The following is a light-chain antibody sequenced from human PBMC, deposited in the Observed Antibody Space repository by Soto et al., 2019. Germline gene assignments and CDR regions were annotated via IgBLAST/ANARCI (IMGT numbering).Light chain of an antibody. CDR2: SDN. J-gene: IGLJ2*01. CDR3: AAWDVSLVV. Sequence: QSVLTQPPSASGTPGQRVTIFYSGSSSNIGTNTVIWYQQLPGAAPKVLIYSDNQRPSGVPDRFSGSKSGTSASLAISGLQSEDEADYYCAAWDVSLVVFGGGTKLTVL. CDR1: SSNIGTNT. V-gene: IGLV1-44*01.